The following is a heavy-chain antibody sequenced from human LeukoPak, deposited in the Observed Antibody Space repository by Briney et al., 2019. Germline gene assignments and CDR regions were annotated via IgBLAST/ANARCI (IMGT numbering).Heavy chain of an antibody. D-gene: IGHD2-21*01. J-gene: IGHJ4*02. CDR1: GYTFTSYY. V-gene: IGHV1-46*01. CDR2: INPSGGSA. CDR3: ARDGDGSFALRANYFDY. Sequence: GASVKVSYKPSGYTFTSYYMHWVRQAPRQGLEWMGIINPSGGSASYAQKFQGRVTMTRDTSKSTVYMELSSLRSVDTAVYYCARDGDGSFALRANYFDYWGQGTLVTVSS.